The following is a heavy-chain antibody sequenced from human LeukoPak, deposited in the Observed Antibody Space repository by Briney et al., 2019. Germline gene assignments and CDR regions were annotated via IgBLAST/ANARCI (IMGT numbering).Heavy chain of an antibody. CDR3: ARDPLYTDAFDI. V-gene: IGHV3-21*01. CDR1: GFTFSSYS. D-gene: IGHD3-16*01. Sequence: GGSLRLSCAASGFTFSSYSMNWVRQAPGKGLEWVSSISSSSSYIYYADSVQGRFTISRDNAKSSLYLQMNSLRAEDTAVYYCARDPLYTDAFDIWGQGTMVTVSS. J-gene: IGHJ3*02. CDR2: ISSSSSYI.